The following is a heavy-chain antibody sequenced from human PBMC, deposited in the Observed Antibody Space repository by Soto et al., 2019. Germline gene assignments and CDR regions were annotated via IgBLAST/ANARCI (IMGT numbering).Heavy chain of an antibody. J-gene: IGHJ4*02. CDR1: GYTFTSYA. D-gene: IGHD3-22*01. CDR2: INAGNGNT. CDR3: ARYKGYYDSSVRIAY. V-gene: IGHV1-3*01. Sequence: ASVKVSCKASGYTFTSYAMHWVRQAPGQRLEWMGWINAGNGNTKYSQKFQGRVTITRDTSASTAYMELSSLRSEDTAVYYCARYKGYYDSSVRIAYWGQETLVTVSS.